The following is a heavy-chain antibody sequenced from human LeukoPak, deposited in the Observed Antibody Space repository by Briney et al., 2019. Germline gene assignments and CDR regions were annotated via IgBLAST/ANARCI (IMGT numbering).Heavy chain of an antibody. CDR3: ARDCSSTSCYWTNYYYYYGMDG. Sequence: GASVKVSCKASGYTFTSYGISWVRQAPGQGLEWMGWISAYNGNTNYAQKLQGRVTMTTATSTSTAYMELRSLRSDDTAVYYCARDCSSTSCYWTNYYYYYGMDGWGQGTTVTVSS. CDR1: GYTFTSYG. D-gene: IGHD2-2*01. V-gene: IGHV1-18*01. CDR2: ISAYNGNT. J-gene: IGHJ6*01.